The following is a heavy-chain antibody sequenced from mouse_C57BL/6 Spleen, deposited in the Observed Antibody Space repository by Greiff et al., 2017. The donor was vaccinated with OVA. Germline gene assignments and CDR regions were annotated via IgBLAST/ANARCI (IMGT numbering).Heavy chain of an antibody. CDR2: INPYNGGT. Sequence: EVQLQQSGPVLVKPGASVKMSCKASGYTFTDYYMNWVKQSHGKSLEWIGVINPYNGGTSYNQKFKGKATLTVDKSSSTAYMELNSLTSEDSAVYYCASGTTVEKSLYAMDYWGQGTSVTVSS. J-gene: IGHJ4*01. D-gene: IGHD1-1*01. CDR1: GYTFTDYY. CDR3: ASGTTVEKSLYAMDY. V-gene: IGHV1-19*01.